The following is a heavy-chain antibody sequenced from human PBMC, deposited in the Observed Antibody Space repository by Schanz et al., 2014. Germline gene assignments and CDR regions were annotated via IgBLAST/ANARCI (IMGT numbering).Heavy chain of an antibody. D-gene: IGHD2-2*01. CDR2: VPFDGSQK. Sequence: VQLVQSGGGLVQPGGSLRLSCAASGFAVDNYYMSCVRQAPGKGLEWVAFVPFDGSQKFYADSVKGRFTISRDNSKNTVYLQMNSLRPGDTAVYYCARESSNDIVLVPGAVFDHWGQGILVTVSS. V-gene: IGHV3-30*04. J-gene: IGHJ4*02. CDR1: GFAVDNYY. CDR3: ARESSNDIVLVPGAVFDH.